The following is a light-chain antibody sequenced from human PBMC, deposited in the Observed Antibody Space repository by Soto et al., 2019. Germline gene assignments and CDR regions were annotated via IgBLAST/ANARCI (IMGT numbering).Light chain of an antibody. Sequence: QSVLTQPASVSGSPGQSVTISCTGTSSDIGRYKFVSWFQQHPGKAPKLLIFEGTNRPSGVSNRFSGSKSGNTASLTISGLQAEDEAIYFCSSSTNTTTPVIFGRATKVTVL. CDR2: EGT. CDR3: SSSTNTTTPVI. J-gene: IGLJ6*01. V-gene: IGLV2-14*01. CDR1: SSDIGRYKF.